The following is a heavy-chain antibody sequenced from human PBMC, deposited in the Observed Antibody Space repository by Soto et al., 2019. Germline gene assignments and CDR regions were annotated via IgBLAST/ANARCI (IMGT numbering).Heavy chain of an antibody. J-gene: IGHJ6*03. Sequence: GGSLRLSCAASGFTFSSYWMHWVRQAPGKGLVWVSRINSDGSSTSYADSVKGRFTISRDNAKNTLYLQMNSLRAEDTAVYYCARAPGGPGYYMDVWGKGTTVTVSS. CDR3: ARAPGGPGYYMDV. CDR2: INSDGSST. D-gene: IGHD3-16*01. V-gene: IGHV3-74*01. CDR1: GFTFSSYW.